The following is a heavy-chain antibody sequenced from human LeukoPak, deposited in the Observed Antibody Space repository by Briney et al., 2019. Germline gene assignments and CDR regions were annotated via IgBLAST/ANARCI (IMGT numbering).Heavy chain of an antibody. CDR2: INTNTGNP. CDR1: GYTFTSYG. V-gene: IGHV7-4-1*02. J-gene: IGHJ5*02. Sequence: ASVNVSCKASGYTFTSYGMNWVRQAPGQGLEWMGWINTNTGNPTYAQGFTGRHVFSLYTSVSTSYLQISSLKAEDTAVYYCARHVTGLRSRIPRFDPWGQGTLVTVSS. D-gene: IGHD1-14*01. CDR3: ARHVTGLRSRIPRFDP.